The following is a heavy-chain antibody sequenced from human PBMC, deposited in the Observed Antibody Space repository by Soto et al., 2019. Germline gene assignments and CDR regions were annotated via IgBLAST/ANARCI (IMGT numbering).Heavy chain of an antibody. CDR1: GGSFSGYY. J-gene: IGHJ5*02. Sequence: SETLSLTCAVYGGSFSGYYWSWIRQPPGKGLEWIGEINHSGSTNYNPSLKSRVTISVDTSKNQFSLKLSSVTAADTAVYYCARAARPTFADRLLWFDPWGQGTLVTVSS. D-gene: IGHD6-6*01. CDR2: INHSGST. CDR3: ARAARPTFADRLLWFDP. V-gene: IGHV4-34*01.